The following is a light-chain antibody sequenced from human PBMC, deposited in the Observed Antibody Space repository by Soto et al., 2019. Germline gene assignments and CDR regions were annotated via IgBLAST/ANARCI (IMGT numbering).Light chain of an antibody. CDR2: KAS. Sequence: DTPMTQSPSTLSASVGDRVTITCRASQSISDWLAWYQQKPGKAPKLLIYKASILQRGVPSRFSGSGSGADFTLTISGLQAEDFATYYCQHYNDYPWTFGQGTKVEIK. V-gene: IGKV1-5*03. CDR3: QHYNDYPWT. CDR1: QSISDW. J-gene: IGKJ1*01.